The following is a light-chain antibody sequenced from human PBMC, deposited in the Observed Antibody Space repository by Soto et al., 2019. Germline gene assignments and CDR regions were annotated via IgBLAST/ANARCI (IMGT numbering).Light chain of an antibody. CDR1: MRDVGAYNL. CDR2: EVR. Sequence: QSVLTQPASVSGSAGQSITISCSGTMRDVGAYNLVSWYQQHPGTAPKLIIYEVRNRPSGISSRFSGSRSGNTASLTISGFQCEDEGYYYCSAYIARSTLVFGGGT. CDR3: SAYIARSTLV. V-gene: IGLV2-14*01. J-gene: IGLJ3*02.